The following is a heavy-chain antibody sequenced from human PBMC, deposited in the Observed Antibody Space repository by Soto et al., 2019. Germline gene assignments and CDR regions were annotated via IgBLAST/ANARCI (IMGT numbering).Heavy chain of an antibody. CDR2: INHSGIT. CDR1: GGSISSINW. V-gene: IGHV4-4*02. Sequence: LSLTCAVSGGSISSINWWTWVRQPPGKGLEWLAEINHSGITNYNPSVESRVSMSVDTSKNQFSLRLYSVTAADTAVYYCVRGPYNYNSRYFDYWGQGTLVTVSS. CDR3: VRGPYNYNSRYFDY. J-gene: IGHJ4*02. D-gene: IGHD1-1*01.